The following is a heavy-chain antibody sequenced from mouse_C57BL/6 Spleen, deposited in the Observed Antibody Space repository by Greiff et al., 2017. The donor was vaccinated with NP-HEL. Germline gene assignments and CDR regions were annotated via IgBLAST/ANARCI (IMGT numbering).Heavy chain of an antibody. J-gene: IGHJ1*03. CDR1: GYTFTDYY. CDR2: INPNNGGT. Sequence: VQLQQSGPELVKPGASVKISCKASGYTFTDYYMNWVKQSHGKSLEWIGDINPNNGGTSYNQKFKGKATLTVDKSSSTAYMELRSLTSEDSAVYYCAMAMGNYGAFDVWGTGTTVTVSS. CDR3: AMAMGNYGAFDV. V-gene: IGHV1-26*01. D-gene: IGHD2-1*01.